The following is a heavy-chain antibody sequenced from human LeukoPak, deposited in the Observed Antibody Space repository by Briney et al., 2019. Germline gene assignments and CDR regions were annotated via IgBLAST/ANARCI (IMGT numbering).Heavy chain of an antibody. CDR2: IKSKTDGGTT. Sequence: PGGSLILSCAASGFTFSNAWMSWVRQAPGKGLEWVGRIKSKTDGGTTDYAAPVKGRFTISRDDSKNTLYLQMNSLKTEDTAVYYCTTRDYYGSGSPFDYWGQGTLVTVSS. V-gene: IGHV3-15*01. CDR1: GFTFSNAW. J-gene: IGHJ4*02. CDR3: TTRDYYGSGSPFDY. D-gene: IGHD3-10*01.